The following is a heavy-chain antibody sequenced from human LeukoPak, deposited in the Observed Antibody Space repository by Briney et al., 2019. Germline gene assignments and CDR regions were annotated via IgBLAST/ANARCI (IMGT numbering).Heavy chain of an antibody. Sequence: GGPLRLSCAASGFTFSSYAMSWVRQAPGKGLEWVSVISGSGGTTYYADSVKGRFTISRDNSKNTLYLQMNSLTAEDTAVYYCPKVVPPLIRGAFDIWGQGTMVTVSS. J-gene: IGHJ3*02. CDR1: GFTFSSYA. CDR3: PKVVPPLIRGAFDI. CDR2: ISGSGGTT. V-gene: IGHV3-23*01. D-gene: IGHD3-10*01.